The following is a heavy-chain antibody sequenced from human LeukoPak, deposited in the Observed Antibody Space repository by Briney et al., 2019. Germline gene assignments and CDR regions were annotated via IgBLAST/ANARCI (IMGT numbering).Heavy chain of an antibody. J-gene: IGHJ2*01. Sequence: SETLSLTCTVSGGSISSYYWSWIRQPPGKGLEWIGYIYNSGRTSHNPSLKSRVTMSVDTSKNQFSLKLSSVTAADTAVYYCARRTKSARWYFDLWGRGTLVTVSS. D-gene: IGHD3-3*01. CDR1: GGSISSYY. CDR3: ARRTKSARWYFDL. V-gene: IGHV4-59*08. CDR2: IYNSGRT.